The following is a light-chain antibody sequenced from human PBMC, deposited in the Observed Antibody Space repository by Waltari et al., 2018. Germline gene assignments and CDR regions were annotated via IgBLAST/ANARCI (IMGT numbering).Light chain of an antibody. J-gene: IGKJ1*01. CDR3: QHYVNFPAT. Sequence: EIVLTQSPDTLSFSPGDSATLSCRASESVSKYLAWYQPKPGQAPRLLIYHTSSRSSGVPDRFSGSGFGTDFSLTINRLEPEDFAVYYCQHYVNFPATFGQGTKLEIK. V-gene: IGKV3-20*01. CDR1: ESVSKY. CDR2: HTS.